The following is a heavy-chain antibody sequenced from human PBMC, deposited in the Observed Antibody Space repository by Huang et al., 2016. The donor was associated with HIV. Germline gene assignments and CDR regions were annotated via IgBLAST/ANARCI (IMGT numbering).Heavy chain of an antibody. J-gene: IGHJ6*03. CDR1: GYTFTNYN. Sequence: QVQLVQSGAEVRKPGASVKVSCKASGYTFTNYNINWVRQATGQGLEWMGWSNPTSGNTRYAQNVHGRVTITRNVSISTAYMEVSSLRSEDTAVYYCARGAVSAFFYYPYSHMDVWGKGTTVTVSS. CDR2: SNPTSGNT. CDR3: ARGAVSAFFYYPYSHMDV. D-gene: IGHD3-10*01. V-gene: IGHV1-8*03.